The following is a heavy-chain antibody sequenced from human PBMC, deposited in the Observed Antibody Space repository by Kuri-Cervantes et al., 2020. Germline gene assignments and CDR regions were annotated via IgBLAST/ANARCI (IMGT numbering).Heavy chain of an antibody. V-gene: IGHV4-34*01. Sequence: SETLSLTCAVYGGSFSGYYWSWIRQPPGKGLEWIGEINHSGSTNYNPSLKSRVTISVDTSKNQFSLKLDSLTTADTAVYYCARWTQTTGSFDYWGRGTLVTVSS. CDR1: GGSFSGYY. CDR3: ARWTQTTGSFDY. CDR2: INHSGST. D-gene: IGHD1-1*01. J-gene: IGHJ4*02.